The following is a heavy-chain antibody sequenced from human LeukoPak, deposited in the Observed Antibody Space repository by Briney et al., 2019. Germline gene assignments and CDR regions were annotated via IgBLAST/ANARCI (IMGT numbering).Heavy chain of an antibody. J-gene: IGHJ4*02. D-gene: IGHD3-3*01. V-gene: IGHV1-18*01. CDR2: ISAYNGNT. CDR3: ARTDDFWSGFHANLHGDY. CDR1: GYTFTSYG. Sequence: ASVKVSRTASGYTFTSYGISWVRQAPGQGLEWMGWISAYNGNTNYAQKLQGRVTMTTDTSTSTAYMELRSLRSDDTAVYYCARTDDFWSGFHANLHGDYWGQGTLVTVSS.